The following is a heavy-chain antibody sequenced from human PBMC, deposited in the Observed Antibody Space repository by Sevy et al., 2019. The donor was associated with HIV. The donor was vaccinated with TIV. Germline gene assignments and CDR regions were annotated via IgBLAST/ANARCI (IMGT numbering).Heavy chain of an antibody. CDR1: GFTFSSYW. V-gene: IGHV3-74*01. CDR2: INSDERTT. CDR3: AIEDYYYDSSGYYADAFDI. Sequence: GGSLRLSCAASGFTFSSYWMHWVRQAPGKGLVWVSRINSDERTTSYADSVKGRFTISRDNAKNTLYLQMNSLRAEDTAVYYCAIEDYYYDSSGYYADAFDIWGQGTMVTVSS. J-gene: IGHJ3*02. D-gene: IGHD3-22*01.